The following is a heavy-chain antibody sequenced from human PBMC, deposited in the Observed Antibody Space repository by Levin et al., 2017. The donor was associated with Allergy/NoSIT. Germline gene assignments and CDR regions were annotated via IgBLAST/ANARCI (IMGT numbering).Heavy chain of an antibody. CDR3: AKDLGVYGSGSYNYMDV. CDR2: ISYHGSNK. Sequence: LAGGSLRLSCAASGFTFNSYAMHWVRQAPGKGLEWVAVISYHGSNKYYADSVKGRFTVSRDNSKNTLYLQMNSLRAEDTAVYYCAKDLGVYGSGSYNYMDVWGKGTTVTVSS. D-gene: IGHD3-10*01. CDR1: GFTFNSYA. J-gene: IGHJ6*03. V-gene: IGHV3-30*18.